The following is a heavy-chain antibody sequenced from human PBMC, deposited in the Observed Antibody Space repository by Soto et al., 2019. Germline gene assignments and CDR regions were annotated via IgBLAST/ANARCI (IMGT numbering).Heavy chain of an antibody. D-gene: IGHD6-19*01. J-gene: IGHJ5*02. CDR1: GFTFSSYA. CDR2: ISGSGGST. Sequence: EVQLLESGGGLVQPGGSLRLSCAASGFTFSSYAMSWVRQAPGKGLEWVSAISGSGGSTYYADSVKGRFTISRDNSKNTLYLQMNSLRAEDMAVYYCAKGGMYSSGWYEVGLPKNWFDPWGQGTLVTVSS. CDR3: AKGGMYSSGWYEVGLPKNWFDP. V-gene: IGHV3-23*01.